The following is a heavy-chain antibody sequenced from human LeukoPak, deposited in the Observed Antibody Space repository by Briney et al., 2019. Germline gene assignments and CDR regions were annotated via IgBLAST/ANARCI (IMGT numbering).Heavy chain of an antibody. D-gene: IGHD4-17*01. J-gene: IGHJ4*02. CDR3: ARGRHGAYMG. CDR1: GFSFSSVW. V-gene: IGHV3-74*01. CDR2: IKSDGAGT. Sequence: GGSLILSCASAGFSFSSVWMHGRRQAPGKGLGWVSVIKSDGAGTSYVDSAKRRVTISDANAKNTLLLQRNLQGADNTAVYYCARGRHGAYMGWGQGMLVTVSS.